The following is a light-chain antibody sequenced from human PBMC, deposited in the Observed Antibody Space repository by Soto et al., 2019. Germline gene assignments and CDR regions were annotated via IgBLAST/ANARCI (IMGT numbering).Light chain of an antibody. CDR1: SGHSSYA. CDR3: QTWGTGIPWV. CDR2: LNSDGSH. Sequence: QLVLTQSPSASASLGASVKLTCTLSSGHSSYAIAWHQQQPEKGPRYLMKLNSDGSHSKGDGIPDRFSGSSSGAERYLTLSNLPSEGEGGYYCQTWGTGIPWVFGGGTKLTVL. V-gene: IGLV4-69*01. J-gene: IGLJ3*02.